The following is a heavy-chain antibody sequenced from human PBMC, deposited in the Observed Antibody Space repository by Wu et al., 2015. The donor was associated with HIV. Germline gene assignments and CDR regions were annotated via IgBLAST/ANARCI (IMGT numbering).Heavy chain of an antibody. CDR1: GYTFTGYY. Sequence: QVQLVQSGAEVKKPGASVKVSCKASGYTFTGYYMHWVRQAPGQGLEWMGWINPNSGGTNYAQKFQGRVTMTRDTSISTAYMELSRLRSDDTAVYYCARDNYGSGSYRAEFDYWGQGTLVTGLL. J-gene: IGHJ4*02. CDR3: ARDNYGSGSYRAEFDY. D-gene: IGHD3-10*01. V-gene: IGHV1-2*02. CDR2: INPNSGGT.